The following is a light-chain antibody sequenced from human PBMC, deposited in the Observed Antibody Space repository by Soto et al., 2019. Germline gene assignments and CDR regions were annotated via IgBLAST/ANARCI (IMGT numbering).Light chain of an antibody. CDR1: SSDVGTYNL. CDR2: ATS. V-gene: IGLV2-23*01. Sequence: QSVLTQPAAVSGSPGQSITISCTGTSSDVGTYNLVSWYQQYPGKAPKLMIYATSKRPSGVSNRFSGSKSGDTASLTISGLQAEDEADYYCTSFARGSTLVFGGGTKGTVL. CDR3: TSFARGSTLV. J-gene: IGLJ3*02.